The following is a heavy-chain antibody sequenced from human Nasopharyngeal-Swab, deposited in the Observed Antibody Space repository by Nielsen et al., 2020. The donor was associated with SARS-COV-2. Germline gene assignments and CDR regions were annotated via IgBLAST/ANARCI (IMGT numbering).Heavy chain of an antibody. V-gene: IGHV3-7*01. Sequence: GGSLRLSCAASGFTFSSYWMSWVRQAPGKGLEWVANIKQDGSEKYYVDSVKGRFTISRDNAESSLYLKMNSLRVEDTAVYFCARDSISTRHSGWFDPWGQGTLVTVSS. CDR3: ARDSISTRHSGWFDP. J-gene: IGHJ5*02. CDR2: IKQDGSEK. CDR1: GFTFSSYW. D-gene: IGHD6-6*01.